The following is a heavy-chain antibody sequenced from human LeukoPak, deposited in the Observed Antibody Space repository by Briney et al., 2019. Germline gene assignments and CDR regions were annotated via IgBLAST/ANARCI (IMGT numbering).Heavy chain of an antibody. J-gene: IGHJ4*02. Sequence: ASVKVSCKASGYTFTGYYMHWVRQAPGQGPEWMGWINPNSGGTNYAQRFQGRVTMTRDTSISTAYMELSRLRSDDTAVYYCARDQERRYYDSSGLWETDFDYWGQGTLVTVSS. D-gene: IGHD3-22*01. CDR2: INPNSGGT. CDR3: ARDQERRYYDSSGLWETDFDY. V-gene: IGHV1-2*02. CDR1: GYTFTGYY.